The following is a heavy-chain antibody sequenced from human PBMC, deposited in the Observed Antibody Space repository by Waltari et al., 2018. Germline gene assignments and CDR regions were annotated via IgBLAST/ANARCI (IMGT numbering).Heavy chain of an antibody. Sequence: EVQLVESGGGLVQPGGSLRLSCAASGFTFSSYAMSWVRQAPGEGLEWVSAIRGSGGSTYYADSVKGRFTISRDNSKNTLYLQMNSLRAEDTAVYYCAKGGGGGSYSTLEFFDYWGQGTLVTVSS. D-gene: IGHD1-26*01. CDR3: AKGGGGGSYSTLEFFDY. CDR2: IRGSGGST. J-gene: IGHJ4*02. V-gene: IGHV3-23*04. CDR1: GFTFSSYA.